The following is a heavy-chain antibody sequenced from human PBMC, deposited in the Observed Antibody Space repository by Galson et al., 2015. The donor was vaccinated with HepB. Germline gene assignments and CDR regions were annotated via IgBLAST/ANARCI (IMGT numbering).Heavy chain of an antibody. CDR1: GYTFTSSA. CDR3: AGGVSKPAAGPTTLGD. D-gene: IGHD6-13*01. V-gene: IGHV1-8*01. CDR2: MNSNSGNT. J-gene: IGHJ4*02. Sequence: SVKVSCKASGYTFTSSAIHWVRQASGQGLEWIGWMNSNSGNTGYAQKFQGRVTITRNTSKSTAYMELSSLRSEDTAVYYCAGGVSKPAAGPTTLGDWGKGTFVSVAS.